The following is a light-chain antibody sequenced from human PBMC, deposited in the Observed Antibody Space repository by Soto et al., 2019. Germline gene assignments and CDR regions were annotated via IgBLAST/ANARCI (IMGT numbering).Light chain of an antibody. CDR3: QQYGSSPYT. CDR1: QSVSSSY. CDR2: GAS. J-gene: IGKJ2*01. Sequence: EIVLTQSPGTLSLSPGERATLSCRASQSVSSSYLAWYQQKPGHAPRLLIYGASSRATGIPDSFSGSGSGTDFTHTISRLEPEDFAVYYCQQYGSSPYTFGQGTKLEIK. V-gene: IGKV3-20*01.